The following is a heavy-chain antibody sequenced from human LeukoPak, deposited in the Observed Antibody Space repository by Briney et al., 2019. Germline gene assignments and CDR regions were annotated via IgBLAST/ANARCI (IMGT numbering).Heavy chain of an antibody. CDR2: IIPIFGTA. CDR3: ARDFGTTGTWDA. J-gene: IGHJ6*04. Sequence: SVKVSCKASGGTFSSYAISWVRQAPGQGLEWMGGIIPIFGTANYAQKFQGRVTITTDESTSTAYMELSSLRSEDTAVYYCARDFGTTGTWDAWGKGTTVTVYS. V-gene: IGHV1-69*05. D-gene: IGHD1-1*01. CDR1: GGTFSSYA.